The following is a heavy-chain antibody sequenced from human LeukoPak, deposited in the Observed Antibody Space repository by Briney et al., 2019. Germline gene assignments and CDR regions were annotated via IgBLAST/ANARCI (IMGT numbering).Heavy chain of an antibody. V-gene: IGHV3-48*01. Sequence: GGSLRLSCAASGFTFSSYSMNWVRQAPGKGLEWVSYISSRSSTIYYADSVKGRFTISRDNAKNSLYLQMNTLRAEDTAVYYCARDRGDYYYHGMDVWGQGTTVTVSS. J-gene: IGHJ6*02. CDR1: GFTFSSYS. CDR3: ARDRGDYYYHGMDV. CDR2: ISSRSSTI. D-gene: IGHD3-10*01.